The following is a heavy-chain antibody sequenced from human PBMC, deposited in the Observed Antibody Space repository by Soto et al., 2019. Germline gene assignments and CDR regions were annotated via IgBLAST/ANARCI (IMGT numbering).Heavy chain of an antibody. D-gene: IGHD3-10*01. V-gene: IGHV1-18*01. CDR2: ISAHNGNT. CDR3: ARDLNYGLCDY. Sequence: QVQLVQSGAEVKKPGASVKVSCKASGYTFTSYGISWVRQAPGQGLEWMGWISAHNGNTNYAQKLQGRVTMNTDTSTSTAYMELRSVRSDDTAVYFCARDLNYGLCDYWGQGTLVAVSS. CDR1: GYTFTSYG. J-gene: IGHJ4*02.